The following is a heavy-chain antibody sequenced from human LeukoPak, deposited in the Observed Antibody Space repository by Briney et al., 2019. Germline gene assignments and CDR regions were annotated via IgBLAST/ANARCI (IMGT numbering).Heavy chain of an antibody. V-gene: IGHV1-69*13. D-gene: IGHD3-16*01. CDR1: GGTFSSYA. Sequence: SVKVSCKAFGGTFSSYAISWVRQAPGQGLEWMGGIIPIFGTANYAQKFQGRVTITADESTSTAYMELSSLRSEDTAVYYCAARDVPFHAFDIWGQGTMVTVSS. CDR3: AARDVPFHAFDI. CDR2: IIPIFGTA. J-gene: IGHJ3*02.